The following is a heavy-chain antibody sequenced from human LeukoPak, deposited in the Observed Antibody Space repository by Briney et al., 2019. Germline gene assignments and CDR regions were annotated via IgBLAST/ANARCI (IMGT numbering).Heavy chain of an antibody. CDR1: GGSISGYY. J-gene: IGHJ4*02. Sequence: PSETLSLTCTVSGGSISGYYWSWIRQPPGKGLEWIGYIYYTGSTNYNPSLKSRVTISVDTSKNQFSLKLSSVTAADTAVYYCAREAYCGGDCYSGFDYWGQGTLVTVSS. CDR2: IYYTGST. D-gene: IGHD2-21*02. V-gene: IGHV4-59*01. CDR3: AREAYCGGDCYSGFDY.